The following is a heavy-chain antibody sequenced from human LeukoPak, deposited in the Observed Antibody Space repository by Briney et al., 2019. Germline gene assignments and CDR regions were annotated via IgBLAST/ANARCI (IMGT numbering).Heavy chain of an antibody. CDR3: ARDIQLWYKDYYYYGMDV. CDR2: INPNSGDT. CDR1: GYTFTGYY. J-gene: IGHJ6*02. V-gene: IGHV1-2*02. D-gene: IGHD5-18*01. Sequence: ASVKVSCKASGYTFTGYYMHWVRQAPGQGLEWMGWINPNSGDTNYAQKFQGRVTMTRDTSISTAYMELSRLRSDDTAVYYCARDIQLWYKDYYYYGMDVWGQGTTVTVSS.